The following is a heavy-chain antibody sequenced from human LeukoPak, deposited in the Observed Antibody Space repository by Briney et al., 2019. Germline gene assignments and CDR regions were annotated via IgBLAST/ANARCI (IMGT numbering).Heavy chain of an antibody. CDR1: GFTFSSYG. D-gene: IGHD3-22*01. V-gene: IGHV3-30*03. CDR3: AVAYSSSGYYPVDD. J-gene: IGHJ1*01. CDR2: ISYDGSNK. Sequence: GGSLRLTCAASGFTFSSYGMRWVRQAPGKGLEWVAVISYDGSNKYYTDSVKGRFTISRDNSKNTLYLQMNSLRAEDTAVYYCAVAYSSSGYYPVDDWGQRRLVTVSS.